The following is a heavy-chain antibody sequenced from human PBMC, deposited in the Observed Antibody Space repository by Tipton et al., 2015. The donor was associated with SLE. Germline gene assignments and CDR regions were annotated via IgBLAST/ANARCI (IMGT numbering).Heavy chain of an antibody. D-gene: IGHD3-22*01. J-gene: IGHJ4*02. Sequence: TLSLTCTVSGGSISSSSYYWGWIRQPPGKGLEWIGGIYYSGSTYYNPSLKSRVTISVDTSKNQFSLKLSSVTAADTAVYYCARLGSSGSDFDYWGQGTLVTVSS. CDR3: ARLGSSGSDFDY. V-gene: IGHV4-39*07. CDR1: GGSISSSSYY. CDR2: IYYSGST.